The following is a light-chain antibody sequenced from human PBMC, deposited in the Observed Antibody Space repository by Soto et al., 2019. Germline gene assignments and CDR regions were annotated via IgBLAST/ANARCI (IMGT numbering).Light chain of an antibody. J-gene: IGKJ5*01. Sequence: DIQMTQSPTSLSASVGDRVTITCRASQAISNYLTWYQQKPGQVPNLLIYAASTLHSGVPSRFSGGGSGTDFTLTISSLEPEDFAVYYCQQRSNWPPEITFGQGTRLEIK. CDR1: QAISNY. CDR3: QQRSNWPPEIT. V-gene: IGKV1-27*01. CDR2: AAS.